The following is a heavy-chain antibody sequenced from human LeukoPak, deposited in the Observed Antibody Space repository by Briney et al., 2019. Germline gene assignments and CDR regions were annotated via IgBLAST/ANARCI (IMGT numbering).Heavy chain of an antibody. V-gene: IGHV1-2*02. Sequence: ASVKVSCKASGYSFTAYYMHWVRQAPGQGLEWMGWINPNSGDTNYAQKFQGRVTMTRDTSISTANMEVSRLKSDDTAVYYCARDSLPYDAFDIWGQGTMVTVS. CDR1: GYSFTAYY. CDR2: INPNSGDT. J-gene: IGHJ3*02. D-gene: IGHD2-21*02. CDR3: ARDSLPYDAFDI.